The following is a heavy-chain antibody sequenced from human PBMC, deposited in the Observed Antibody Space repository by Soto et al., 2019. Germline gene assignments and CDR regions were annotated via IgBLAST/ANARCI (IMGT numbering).Heavy chain of an antibody. CDR2: IKTNTVGGTT. CDR1: GFSFSNVW. CDR3: TTYSSQTCCDGGPCYSIQTKSHDS. J-gene: IGHJ4*02. V-gene: IGHV3-15*01. D-gene: IGHD2-15*01. Sequence: EVQLVESGGGLAKPGGSLTLSCAASGFSFSNVWMSWVRQAPGKGLEWVGHIKTNTVGGTTEYTAPVRGRFTISRDDSKHTLYLQMNSLKTDDTGVYYCTTYSSQTCCDGGPCYSIQTKSHDSWGQGILVTVSS.